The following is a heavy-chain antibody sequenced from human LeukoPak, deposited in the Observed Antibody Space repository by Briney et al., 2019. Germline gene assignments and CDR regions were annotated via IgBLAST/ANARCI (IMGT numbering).Heavy chain of an antibody. Sequence: GGSPRLSCAASGFTFSRYWMHWVRQAPGKGLVWVSRIDSDGTNRDYADSVKGRFTISRDNAKNTVYLQMNSLRDEDTAVYHCEGRATGLPEYWGQGSLVTVSS. V-gene: IGHV3-74*01. CDR3: EGRATGLPEY. CDR1: GFTFSRYW. D-gene: IGHD3-9*01. J-gene: IGHJ4*02. CDR2: IDSDGTNR.